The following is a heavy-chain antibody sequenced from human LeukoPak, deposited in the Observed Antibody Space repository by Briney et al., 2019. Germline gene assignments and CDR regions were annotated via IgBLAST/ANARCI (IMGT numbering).Heavy chain of an antibody. Sequence: ASVKVSCKTSGYTFTSYGISWVRQAPGQGLEWMGIINPSGGSTSYAQKFQGRVTMTRDTSTSTVYMELSSLRSEDTAVYYCAWPHSSSSAFDIWGQGTMVTVSS. J-gene: IGHJ3*02. CDR2: INPSGGST. CDR1: GYTFTSYG. D-gene: IGHD6-6*01. CDR3: AWPHSSSSAFDI. V-gene: IGHV1-46*01.